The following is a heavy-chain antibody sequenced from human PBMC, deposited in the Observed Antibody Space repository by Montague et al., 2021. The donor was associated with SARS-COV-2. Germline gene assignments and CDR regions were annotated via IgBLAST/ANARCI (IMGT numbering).Heavy chain of an antibody. J-gene: IGHJ5*02. CDR1: GGSISSSSFY. CDR3: ARHTARWDGSGSYPDH. Sequence: SETLSLTCTVSGGSISSSSFYWGWIRQPPGKGLEWIGRIYYSGNTNYNPSLKSRVTISVDTSKNQFSLKLNSVTAADTAVYYCARHTARWDGSGSYPDHWGQGALVTVSS. D-gene: IGHD3-10*01. CDR2: IYYSGNT. V-gene: IGHV4-39*01.